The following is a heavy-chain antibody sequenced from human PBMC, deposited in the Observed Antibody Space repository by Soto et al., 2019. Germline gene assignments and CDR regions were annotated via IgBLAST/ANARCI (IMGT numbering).Heavy chain of an antibody. D-gene: IGHD3-10*01. J-gene: IGHJ6*02. Sequence: HGESLKISCKGSGYSFTSYWISWVRQMPGKGLEWMGRIDPSDSYTNYSPSFQGHVTISADKSISTAYLQWSSLKASDTAMYYCARLAMVRGVTTYGMDVWGQGTTVTVSS. CDR1: GYSFTSYW. CDR2: IDPSDSYT. V-gene: IGHV5-10-1*01. CDR3: ARLAMVRGVTTYGMDV.